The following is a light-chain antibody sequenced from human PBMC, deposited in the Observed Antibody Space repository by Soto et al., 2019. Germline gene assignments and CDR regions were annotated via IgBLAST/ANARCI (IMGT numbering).Light chain of an antibody. Sequence: QSLLTQPASMSGSPGQSITISCTGTISDIGRYNFVSWYQHHPGKAPKLIIYEATKRPSGVSYRFSGSKSGNMASLTISGLKAEDEADYYRTSYTITRPYVLGTGTKVTV. CDR1: ISDIGRYNF. CDR3: TSYTITRPYV. CDR2: EAT. V-gene: IGLV2-14*01. J-gene: IGLJ1*01.